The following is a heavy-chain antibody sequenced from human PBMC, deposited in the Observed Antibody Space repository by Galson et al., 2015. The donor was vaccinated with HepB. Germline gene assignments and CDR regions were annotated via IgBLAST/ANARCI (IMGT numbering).Heavy chain of an antibody. CDR3: ARDLLMGLRFLEWLPPPYYYYGMDV. V-gene: IGHV1-18*04. Sequence: SVKVSCKASGYTFTSYGISWVRQAPGQGLEWMGWISAYNGNTNYAQKLQGRVTMTTDTSTSTAYMELRSLRSDDTAVYYCARDLLMGLRFLEWLPPPYYYYGMDVWGQGTTVTVSS. CDR2: ISAYNGNT. D-gene: IGHD3-3*01. J-gene: IGHJ6*02. CDR1: GYTFTSYG.